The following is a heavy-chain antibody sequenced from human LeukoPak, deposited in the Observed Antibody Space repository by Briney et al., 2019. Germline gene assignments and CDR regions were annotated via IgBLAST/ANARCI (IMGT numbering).Heavy chain of an antibody. Sequence: SETLSLTCTVSGGSISSYYWSWIRQPAGKGQEWIGRIYTSGSTNYNPSLKSRLTMSVDTSKNQFSLKLSSVTAADTAVYYCARGYCSSTSCYQFDYWGQGTLVTVSS. J-gene: IGHJ4*02. CDR1: GGSISSYY. CDR2: IYTSGST. V-gene: IGHV4-4*07. D-gene: IGHD2-2*01. CDR3: ARGYCSSTSCYQFDY.